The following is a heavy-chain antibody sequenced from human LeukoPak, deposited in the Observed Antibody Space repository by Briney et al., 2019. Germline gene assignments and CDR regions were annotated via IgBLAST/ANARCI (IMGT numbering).Heavy chain of an antibody. CDR3: AREQQGGYSYGSGNWFDP. D-gene: IGHD5-18*01. CDR2: INPNSGAT. V-gene: IGHV1-2*02. Sequence: GASVKVSCKASGYTFTGYYIHWVRQAPGQGLEWMGWINPNSGATNYAQKFQGKVTIARDTSITTAYMELSRLRSDDTAVYYCAREQQGGYSYGSGNWFDPWGQGTLVTVSS. CDR1: GYTFTGYY. J-gene: IGHJ5*02.